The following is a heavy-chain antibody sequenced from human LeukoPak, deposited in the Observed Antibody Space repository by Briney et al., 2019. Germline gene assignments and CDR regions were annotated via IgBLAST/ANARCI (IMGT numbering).Heavy chain of an antibody. CDR2: IYPSRGGT. J-gene: IGHJ4*02. CDR3: ARDLPLED. V-gene: IGHV1-2*06. CDR1: GYTFTSYG. Sequence: ASVKVSCKASGYTFTSYGSSWLRQAAGQGREWMGRIYPSRGGTNYAQKFQGRINLTTDTSINTAYMELSRRRFEDTAVYYCARDLPLEDWGQATLATVSS.